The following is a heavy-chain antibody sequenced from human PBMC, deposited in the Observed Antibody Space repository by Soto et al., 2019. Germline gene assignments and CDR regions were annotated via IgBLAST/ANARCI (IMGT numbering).Heavy chain of an antibody. V-gene: IGHV4-31*03. D-gene: IGHD6-13*01. CDR3: GRVRIYSSSWPGMFDP. J-gene: IGHJ5*02. CDR2: IYYSGST. CDR1: GGSISSGGYY. Sequence: QVQLQESGPGLVKPSQTLSLTCTVSGGSISSGGYYWSWIRQHPGKGLEWIGYIYYSGSTYYNPSLQSRVTISVDTSKNQFSLQLSSVTAADTAVYYCGRVRIYSSSWPGMFDPWGQGTLVTVSS.